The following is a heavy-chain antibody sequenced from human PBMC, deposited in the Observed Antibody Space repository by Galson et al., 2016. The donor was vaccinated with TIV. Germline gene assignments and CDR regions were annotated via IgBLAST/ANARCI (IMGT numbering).Heavy chain of an antibody. CDR2: IHSSGAT. D-gene: IGHD3-10*01. CDR3: AGQYGSGSDY. Sequence: TLSLTCTVSGGSISSSSYRWGWIRQPPGKGLEWIGTIHSSGATYYSPSLKSRLMISVDTSTDQFSLKLSSVTAADTAIYYCAGQYGSGSDYWGQGTLVTVSS. CDR1: GGSISSSSYR. V-gene: IGHV4-39*01. J-gene: IGHJ4*02.